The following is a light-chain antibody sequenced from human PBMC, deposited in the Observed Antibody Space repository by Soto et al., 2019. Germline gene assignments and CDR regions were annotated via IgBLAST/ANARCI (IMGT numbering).Light chain of an antibody. Sequence: EIVLTQSPATLSLSAGERATLSCRASQSVRNFLAWYQQIPGQAPRLLIYDISNRATGIPARFSGGGSGTDFTLTISSLEPEDFAVYYCQQHSNWPITFGQGTRLEIK. CDR3: QQHSNWPIT. CDR1: QSVRNF. V-gene: IGKV3-11*01. J-gene: IGKJ5*01. CDR2: DIS.